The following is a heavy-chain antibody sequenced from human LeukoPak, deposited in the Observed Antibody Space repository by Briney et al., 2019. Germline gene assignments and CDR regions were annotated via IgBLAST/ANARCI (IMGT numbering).Heavy chain of an antibody. CDR2: ISAYNGNT. J-gene: IGHJ4*02. CDR1: GYTFTSYG. Sequence: ASVKVSCKASGYTFTSYGISWVRQAPGQGLEWMGWISAYNGNTNYAQKLQGRVTMTTDTSTSTAYMELRSLRSDDTAVYYCARDLANYDFWSGYQLFDYWGQGTLVTVSS. V-gene: IGHV1-18*01. CDR3: ARDLANYDFWSGYQLFDY. D-gene: IGHD3-3*01.